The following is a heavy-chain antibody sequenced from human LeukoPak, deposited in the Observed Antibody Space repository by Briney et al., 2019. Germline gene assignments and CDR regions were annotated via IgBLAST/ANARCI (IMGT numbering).Heavy chain of an antibody. CDR1: GSTFTGYY. D-gene: IGHD3-22*01. CDR3: ASPQDYYDSSGSFDY. CDR2: INPNSGGT. V-gene: IGHV1-2*02. J-gene: IGHJ4*02. Sequence: ASVKLSCKASGSTFTGYYMHWVREAPGQGLGWMGWINPNSGGTNYAQKFQGRVTMTRDTSISTAYMELSRLRSDDTAVYYCASPQDYYDSSGSFDYWGQGTLVTVSS.